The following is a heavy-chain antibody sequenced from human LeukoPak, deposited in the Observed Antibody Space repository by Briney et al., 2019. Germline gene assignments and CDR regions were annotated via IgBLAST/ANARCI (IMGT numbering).Heavy chain of an antibody. CDR2: INPSGGTT. D-gene: IGHD6-6*01. J-gene: IGHJ6*03. CDR1: GYTFSSYY. CDR3: ARDSAARPLFHYYMDV. V-gene: IGHV1-46*01. Sequence: ASVKVSCKASGYTFSSYYVHWVRQAPGQGLEWMGIINPSGGTTRYAQKFQGRVTMTRDTSISTAYMELSRLRSDDTAVYYCARDSAARPLFHYYMDVWGKGTTVTVSS.